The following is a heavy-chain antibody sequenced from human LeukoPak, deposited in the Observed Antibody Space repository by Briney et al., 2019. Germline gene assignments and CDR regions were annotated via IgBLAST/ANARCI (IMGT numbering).Heavy chain of an antibody. J-gene: IGHJ5*02. CDR3: ARRAVAGWGNWFDP. CDR2: IYYSGST. Sequence: SETLSLTCAAYGGSFSGYYWGWIRQPPGKGLEWIGSIYYSGSTYYNPSLKSRVTISVDTSKNQFSLKLRSVTAADTAVYYCARRAVAGWGNWFDPWGQGTLVTVSS. CDR1: GGSFSGYY. D-gene: IGHD6-19*01. V-gene: IGHV4-34*01.